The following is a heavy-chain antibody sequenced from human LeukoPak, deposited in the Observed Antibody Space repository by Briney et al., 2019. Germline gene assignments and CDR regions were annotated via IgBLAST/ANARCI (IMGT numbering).Heavy chain of an antibody. CDR2: MNLDGSEK. J-gene: IGHJ4*02. Sequence: GGSLRLSCAASGFSFSTYTMGWVRQAPGKGLEWVARMNLDGSEKYYVDSVKGRFTISRDNAKTSLYLEMNSLRAEDTAVYCCARDATYCTNGVCYTRFDYWGQGTLVTVSS. CDR3: ARDATYCTNGVCYTRFDY. V-gene: IGHV3-7*01. CDR1: GFSFSTYT. D-gene: IGHD2-8*01.